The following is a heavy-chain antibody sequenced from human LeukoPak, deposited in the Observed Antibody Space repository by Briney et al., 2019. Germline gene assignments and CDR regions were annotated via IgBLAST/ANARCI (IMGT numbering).Heavy chain of an antibody. CDR3: ARAPYYDSSGPLV. V-gene: IGHV3-74*01. CDR2: INSDGSST. J-gene: IGHJ4*02. CDR1: GYTFSSYW. D-gene: IGHD3-22*01. Sequence: GGSLRLSCAASGYTFSSYWMHWVRQAPGKGLVWVSRINSDGSSTSYADSVKGRFPISRDNAKNTLYLQMNSLRAEDTAVYYCARAPYYDSSGPLVWGQGTLVTVSS.